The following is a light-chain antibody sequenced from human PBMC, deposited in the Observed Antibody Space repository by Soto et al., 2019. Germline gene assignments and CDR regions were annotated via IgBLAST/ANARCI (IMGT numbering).Light chain of an antibody. CDR1: EGIRTL. Sequence: DIQTTQSPSSLSASVGDRFTITCRSSEGIRTLLVWYQQKPEKAAKSLIYGTYNLESGVPSRFSGSGSGTDYTLTISSLQPEDFATYCCQQYDSYPITSGQGTRLEIK. CDR3: QQYDSYPIT. V-gene: IGKV1D-16*01. CDR2: GTY. J-gene: IGKJ5*01.